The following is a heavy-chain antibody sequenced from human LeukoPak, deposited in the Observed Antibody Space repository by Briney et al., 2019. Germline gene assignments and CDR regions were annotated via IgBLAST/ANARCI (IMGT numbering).Heavy chain of an antibody. CDR3: ATVQILEWFVFDY. V-gene: IGHV1-2*02. D-gene: IGHD3-3*01. CDR1: GYTFTGYY. Sequence: GASVKVSCKASGYTFTGYYMHWVRQAPGQGLEWMGWINPNSGGTNYAQKFQGRVTMTEDTSTDTAYMELSSLRSEDTAVYYCATVQILEWFVFDYWGQGTLVTVSS. J-gene: IGHJ4*02. CDR2: INPNSGGT.